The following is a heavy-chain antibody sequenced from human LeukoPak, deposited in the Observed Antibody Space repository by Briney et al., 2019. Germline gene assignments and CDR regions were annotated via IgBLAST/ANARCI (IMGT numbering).Heavy chain of an antibody. CDR1: GFTFSSYW. Sequence: GGSLRLSCAASGFTFSSYWMHWVRQAPGKGLVWVSRINSDGSSTNYADSVKSRFTTSRDNAKNTLYLQMNSLRVEDTAVYYCARHLHTYAFDYWGQGTLVTVSS. CDR3: ARHLHTYAFDY. V-gene: IGHV3-74*01. D-gene: IGHD3-16*01. J-gene: IGHJ4*02. CDR2: INSDGSST.